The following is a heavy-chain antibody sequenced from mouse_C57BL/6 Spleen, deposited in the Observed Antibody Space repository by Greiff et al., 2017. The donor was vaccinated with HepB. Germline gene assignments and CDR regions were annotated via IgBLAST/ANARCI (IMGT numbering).Heavy chain of an antibody. D-gene: IGHD1-1*01. Sequence: QVHVKQSGAELVKPGASVKMSCKASGYTFTSYWITWVKQRPGQGLEWIGDIYPGSGSTNYNEKFKSKATLTVDTSSSTAYMQLSSLTSEDSAVYYCAYGSSYWFAYWGQGTLVTVSA. CDR3: AYGSSYWFAY. CDR2: IYPGSGST. CDR1: GYTFTSYW. V-gene: IGHV1-55*01. J-gene: IGHJ3*01.